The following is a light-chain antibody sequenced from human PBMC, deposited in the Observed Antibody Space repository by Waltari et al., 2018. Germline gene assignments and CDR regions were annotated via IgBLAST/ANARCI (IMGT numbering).Light chain of an antibody. Sequence: EIVLTQSPATLSLSPGERAPLSCRTSQSVNSYLAWYQHKPGQAPRLLIYDASNRATGIPARFSGSGSGTDFTLTISNLEPDDFALYYCQQRFTWPSITFGQGTRLEIK. J-gene: IGKJ5*01. V-gene: IGKV3-11*01. CDR3: QQRFTWPSIT. CDR2: DAS. CDR1: QSVNSY.